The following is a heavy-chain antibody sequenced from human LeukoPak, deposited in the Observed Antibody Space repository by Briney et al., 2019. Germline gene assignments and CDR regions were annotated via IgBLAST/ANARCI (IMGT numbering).Heavy chain of an antibody. CDR3: AKDLKANPVAGRHFDY. J-gene: IGHJ4*02. CDR1: GFTVSDYY. V-gene: IGHV3-23*01. Sequence: GGSLRLSCAASGFTVSDYYMSWVRQAPGKGLEWVSAISGSGGSTYYADSVKGRFTISRDNSKNTLYLQMNSLRAEDTAVYYCAKDLKANPVAGRHFDYWGQGTLVTVSS. CDR2: ISGSGGST. D-gene: IGHD6-19*01.